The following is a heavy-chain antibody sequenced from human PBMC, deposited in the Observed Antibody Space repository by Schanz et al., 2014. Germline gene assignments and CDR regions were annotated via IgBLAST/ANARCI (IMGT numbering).Heavy chain of an antibody. J-gene: IGHJ4*02. V-gene: IGHV1-18*01. CDR1: GYTFNNYTYV. CDR2: ISANNGNT. D-gene: IGHD6-13*01. CDR3: ARDGVDAAAGGNY. Sequence: QVHLVQSGAEVKKPGSSVKVSCKASGYTFNNYTYVMIWVRQAPGQGLEWMGWISANNGNTNYAQKFQGRVTMTTDTSTSTAYMELRSLRSDDTAMYYCARDGVDAAAGGNYWGQGTLVTVSA.